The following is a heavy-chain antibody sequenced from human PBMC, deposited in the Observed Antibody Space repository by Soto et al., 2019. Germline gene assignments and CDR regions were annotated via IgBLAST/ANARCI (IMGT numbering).Heavy chain of an antibody. Sequence: EVQLVESGGGLVKPGGSLRLSCAASGITFSSYSMNWVRQAPGKGLEWVSSISSSSSYIYYAVSVKGRFTIPRDTAKNSLNLEMNGLRAEYTAVYYGARDNPVEGGEVYAGPNWFDPWGQGTLVTVSS. CDR1: GITFSSYS. D-gene: IGHD3-10*01. J-gene: IGHJ5*02. V-gene: IGHV3-21*01. CDR2: ISSSSSYI. CDR3: ARDNPVEGGEVYAGPNWFDP.